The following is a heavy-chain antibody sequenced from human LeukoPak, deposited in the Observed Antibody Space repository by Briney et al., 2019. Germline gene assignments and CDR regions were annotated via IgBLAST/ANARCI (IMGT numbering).Heavy chain of an antibody. V-gene: IGHV1-69*05. CDR1: GGTFSSYA. J-gene: IGHJ4*02. Sequence: ASAKVSCKASGGTFSSYAISWVRQAPGQGLEWMGGIIPILGTANYAQKFQGRVTITTDESTSTAYMELSSLRSEDTAVYYCAREGGDGYNYVSYFDYWGQGTLVTVSS. CDR3: AREGGDGYNYVSYFDY. D-gene: IGHD5-24*01. CDR2: IIPILGTA.